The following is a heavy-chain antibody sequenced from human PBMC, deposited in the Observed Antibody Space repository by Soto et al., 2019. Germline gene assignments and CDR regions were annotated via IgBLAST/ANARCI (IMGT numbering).Heavy chain of an antibody. D-gene: IGHD3-22*01. CDR2: INPGIGRP. Sequence: QVQLVQSGAEVKKPGASVKVSCKASGYTFTSYFIHWVRQAPGQRLERMGLINPGIGRPNNAQKFQDRVIMTRDTSTATVYMELSSVISEDTAIYYCARENMGDSSAVPDIWGQGTMVTVSS. V-gene: IGHV1-46*01. CDR1: GYTFTSYF. CDR3: ARENMGDSSAVPDI. J-gene: IGHJ3*02.